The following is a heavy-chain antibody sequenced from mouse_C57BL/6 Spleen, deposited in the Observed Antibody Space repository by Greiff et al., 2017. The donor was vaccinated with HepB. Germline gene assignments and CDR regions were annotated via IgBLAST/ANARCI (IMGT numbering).Heavy chain of an antibody. CDR1: GYTFTDYY. CDR2: INPNNGGT. V-gene: IGHV1-26*01. CDR3: ARGRGNLWYFDV. J-gene: IGHJ1*03. Sequence: EVQLQQSGPELVKPGASVKISCKASGYTFTDYYMNWVKQSHGKSLEWIGDINPNNGGTSYNQKFKGKATLTVDKSSSTAYMELRSLTSEDSAVYYCARGRGNLWYFDVWGTGTTVTVSS.